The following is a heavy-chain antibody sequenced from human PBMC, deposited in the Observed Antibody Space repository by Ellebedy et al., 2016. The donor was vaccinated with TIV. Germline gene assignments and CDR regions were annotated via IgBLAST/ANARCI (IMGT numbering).Heavy chain of an antibody. Sequence: GESLKISCAASGFSFNRSPLSWVRQAPGKGLEWVSTISGSGGSTYYADSVKDRFTISRDNSRNMLYLQMNSLRAEDTAVYFCAKVRITVIVADAFDIWGQGTMVTVSS. V-gene: IGHV3-23*01. CDR2: ISGSGGST. CDR3: AKVRITVIVADAFDI. CDR1: GFSFNRSP. D-gene: IGHD4-11*01. J-gene: IGHJ3*02.